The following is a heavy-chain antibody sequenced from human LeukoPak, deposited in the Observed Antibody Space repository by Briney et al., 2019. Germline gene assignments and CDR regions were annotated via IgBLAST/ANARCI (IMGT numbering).Heavy chain of an antibody. D-gene: IGHD6-13*01. CDR2: INQDGSVI. Sequence: GGSLRLSCAASEFTFSSYWMSWVRQAPGKGLEWVANINQDGSVIYYVDSVKGRFTISRDNAKNSVYLQINSLRAEDTSVYYCARIGYSSSGFDYWGQGTLVTVSS. CDR3: ARIGYSSSGFDY. V-gene: IGHV3-7*01. J-gene: IGHJ4*02. CDR1: EFTFSSYW.